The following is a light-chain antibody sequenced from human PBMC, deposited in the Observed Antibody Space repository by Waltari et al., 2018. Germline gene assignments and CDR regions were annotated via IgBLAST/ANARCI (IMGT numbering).Light chain of an antibody. V-gene: IGKV3-20*01. Sequence: IMLTQSPVTLSLAPGERATLVCRASQSVSRTVAWYQEKPGQDPSHLIYAASTRATGIPDRFSGSGSGTDFSLTISRLEPEDFAVYYCQHYVRLPATFGQGTKVEIK. CDR2: AAS. J-gene: IGKJ1*01. CDR3: QHYVRLPAT. CDR1: QSVSRTV.